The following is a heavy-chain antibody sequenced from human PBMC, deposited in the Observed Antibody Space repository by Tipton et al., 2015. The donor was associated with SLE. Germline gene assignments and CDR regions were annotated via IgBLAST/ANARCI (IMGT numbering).Heavy chain of an antibody. CDR1: GGSISSGGYY. Sequence: TLSLTCTVSGGSISSGGYYWSWIRQHPGKGLEWIGYIYYSGSTYYNPSLKSRLTISVDTSKNQFSLNLISLTAADTAMYYCARGGVGAVATPFDYWGQGTLVTVSS. J-gene: IGHJ4*02. D-gene: IGHD6-19*01. CDR3: ARGGVGAVATPFDY. CDR2: IYYSGST. V-gene: IGHV4-31*03.